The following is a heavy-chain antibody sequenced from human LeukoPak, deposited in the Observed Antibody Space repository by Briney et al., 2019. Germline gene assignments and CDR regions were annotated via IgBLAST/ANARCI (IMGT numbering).Heavy chain of an antibody. J-gene: IGHJ4*02. CDR1: GYTFISYG. CDR3: ARKEKYNDINYFDY. Sequence: ASVKVSCKASGYTFISYGISWVRQAPGQGLEWMGWISAYNGNTNYAQKLQGRVTMTTDTSTSTAYLELRSLRSDDTAVYYCARKEKYNDINYFDYWGQGTLVTVSS. D-gene: IGHD3-9*01. CDR2: ISAYNGNT. V-gene: IGHV1-18*01.